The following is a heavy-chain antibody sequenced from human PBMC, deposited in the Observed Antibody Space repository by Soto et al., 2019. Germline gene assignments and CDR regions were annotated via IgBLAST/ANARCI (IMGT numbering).Heavy chain of an antibody. CDR3: AKNHQRAPSRDGYNLIDY. CDR2: IAYDGSNK. CDR1: GFILSDYG. Sequence: GGSLRLSCAVSGFILSDYGMHWVRQAPGKGLGWVAVIAYDGSNKYYADSVKGLFTISRDNSETNLYLQMDSLRAEDTAVYYCAKNHQRAPSRDGYNLIDYWGQGTLVTVSS. D-gene: IGHD5-12*01. V-gene: IGHV3-30*18. J-gene: IGHJ4*02.